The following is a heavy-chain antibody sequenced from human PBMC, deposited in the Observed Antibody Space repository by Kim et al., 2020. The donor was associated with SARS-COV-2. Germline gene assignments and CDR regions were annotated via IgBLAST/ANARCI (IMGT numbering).Heavy chain of an antibody. D-gene: IGHD6-19*01. CDR2: EK. V-gene: IGHV3-7*03. Sequence: EKYYVDSVKGRITIARDNAKNSLYLKRNSLRAEDTAVYYCAREQQWLVKTWGQGTLVTVSS. J-gene: IGHJ5*02. CDR3: AREQQWLVKT.